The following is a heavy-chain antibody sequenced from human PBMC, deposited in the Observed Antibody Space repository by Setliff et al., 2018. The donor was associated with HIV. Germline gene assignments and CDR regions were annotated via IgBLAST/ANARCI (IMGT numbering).Heavy chain of an antibody. V-gene: IGHV4-61*10. CDR2: IYFTGSS. D-gene: IGHD4-17*01. CDR3: ARVQMAYAAFDV. J-gene: IGHJ3*01. CDR1: GGSISSGSYY. Sequence: SETLSLTCTVSGGSISSGSYYWSWIRQPAGKGLEWIGSIYFTGSSDNNPPLKSRVTLSVDTSKHQFSLKLSSVTAADTAVYYCARVQMAYAAFDVWGQGTMVTVSS.